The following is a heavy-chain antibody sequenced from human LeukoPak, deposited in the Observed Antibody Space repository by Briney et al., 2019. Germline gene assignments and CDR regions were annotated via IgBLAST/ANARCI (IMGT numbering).Heavy chain of an antibody. D-gene: IGHD6-13*01. Sequence: SVKVSCKASGGTFNSYAISWVRQAPGQGLEWMGRIIPIFGTANYAQKFQGRVTITTDESTSTAYMELSSLRSEDTAVYYCATFDSSSWYSRYFDYWGQGTLVTVSS. V-gene: IGHV1-69*05. CDR3: ATFDSSSWYSRYFDY. CDR2: IIPIFGTA. J-gene: IGHJ4*02. CDR1: GGTFNSYA.